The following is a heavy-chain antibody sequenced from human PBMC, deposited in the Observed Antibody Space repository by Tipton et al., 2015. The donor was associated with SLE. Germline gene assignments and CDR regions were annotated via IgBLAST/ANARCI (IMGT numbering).Heavy chain of an antibody. CDR3: ARIHPNNYGDYGPFDY. J-gene: IGHJ4*02. V-gene: IGHV4-38-2*02. Sequence: TLSLTCTVSSYSISSGYYWGWIRQPPGKGLEWIGSIYHSGSIYYSGNTYYNPSLESRVTISAVTFKNQFSLKVTSVTAADTAVYFCARIHPNNYGDYGPFDYWGQGILVTVSS. D-gene: IGHD4-17*01. CDR2: IYYSGNT. CDR1: SYSISSGYY.